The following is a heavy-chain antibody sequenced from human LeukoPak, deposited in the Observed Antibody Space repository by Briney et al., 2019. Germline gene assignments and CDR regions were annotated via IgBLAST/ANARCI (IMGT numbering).Heavy chain of an antibody. Sequence: SDTLSLTCTVSGGSISSGGYYWRWLRQHPGKGLEWIGYIYYSGSTYYNPSLKSRVTISVDTSKNQFSLKLSSVTAADTAVYYCARGDSSGSEDYWGQGTLVTVSS. D-gene: IGHD3-22*01. J-gene: IGHJ4*02. CDR1: GGSISSGGYY. V-gene: IGHV4-31*03. CDR3: ARGDSSGSEDY. CDR2: IYYSGST.